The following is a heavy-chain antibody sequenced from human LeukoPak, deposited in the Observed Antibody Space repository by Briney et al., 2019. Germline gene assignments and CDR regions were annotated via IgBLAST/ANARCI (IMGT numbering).Heavy chain of an antibody. Sequence: GGSLRLSCTGSGFTFGDYAISWVRQAPGKGLEWLGFIRSKDNDGTTDYTASVKGRFIISRDDSKSIAYLQMNSLRSEDTAVYYCARGTQWELADDAFDFWGQGTLVTVSS. V-gene: IGHV3-49*04. CDR3: ARGTQWELADDAFDF. CDR1: GFTFGDYA. CDR2: IRSKDNDGTT. D-gene: IGHD1-26*01. J-gene: IGHJ3*01.